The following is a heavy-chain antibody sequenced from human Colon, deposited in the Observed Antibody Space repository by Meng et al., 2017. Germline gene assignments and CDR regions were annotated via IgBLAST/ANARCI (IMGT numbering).Heavy chain of an antibody. CDR1: GGSINNSNW. CDR3: SRGVVAGAMVWFDP. CDR2: RYQGGNT. Sequence: VMLPAPGPGLVKPSVTLSLPCYVSGGSINNSNWWLGVRQPPGKGLEWLGERYQGGNTNYNPSLKSRVTLSLDKSKNQFSLRLTSVTAADMAMYYCSRGVVAGAMVWFDPWGPGTLVTVSS. J-gene: IGHJ5*02. D-gene: IGHD2-2*01. V-gene: IGHV4-4*02.